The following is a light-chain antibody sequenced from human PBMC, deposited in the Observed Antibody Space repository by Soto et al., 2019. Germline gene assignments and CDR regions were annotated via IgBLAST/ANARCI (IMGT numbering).Light chain of an antibody. Sequence: DIQMTQFPPTLSASIGDRVTITCRASQTISSSLAWYQQKPGKAPKLLIYKASTLETVVPSRFSGSGSGTEFTLTISSLQPDDFAAYYCQPYDSYSPYTFGQGTRLEIK. CDR2: KAS. V-gene: IGKV1-5*03. CDR1: QTISSS. CDR3: QPYDSYSPYT. J-gene: IGKJ2*01.